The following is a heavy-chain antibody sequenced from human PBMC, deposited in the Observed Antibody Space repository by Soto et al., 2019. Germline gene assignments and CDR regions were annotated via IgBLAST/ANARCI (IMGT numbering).Heavy chain of an antibody. J-gene: IGHJ4*01. CDR3: AKVWDQWLLEIDY. Sequence: EVQLVESGGGLIKPGGSLRLSCAASGFTLSNYSMTWVRQAPGKGLEWVSAISSESTKISYADSVKGRFTISRDNAHSSVFLLMRSLRAEDTAVYYCAKVWDQWLLEIDYWGHGSLVTVVS. D-gene: IGHD6-19*01. CDR1: GFTLSNYS. V-gene: IGHV3-21*01. CDR2: ISSESTKI.